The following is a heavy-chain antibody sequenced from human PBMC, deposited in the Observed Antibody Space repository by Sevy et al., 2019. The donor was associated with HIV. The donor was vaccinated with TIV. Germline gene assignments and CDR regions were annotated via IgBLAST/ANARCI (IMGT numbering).Heavy chain of an antibody. CDR2: IYYSGST. CDR1: GGSISSYY. Sequence: SETLSLTCTVSGGSISSYYWSWIRQPPGKGLEWIGYIYYSGSTNYNPSLKSRVTISVDTSKNQFSLKLSSVTAADTAVYYGARIPTTYYHDSSGYYPPQGWFDPWGQGTLVTVSS. CDR3: ARIPTTYYHDSSGYYPPQGWFDP. V-gene: IGHV4-59*01. D-gene: IGHD3-22*01. J-gene: IGHJ5*02.